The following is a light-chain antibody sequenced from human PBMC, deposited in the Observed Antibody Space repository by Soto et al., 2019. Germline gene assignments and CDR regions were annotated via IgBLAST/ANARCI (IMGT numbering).Light chain of an antibody. J-gene: IGKJ4*01. CDR2: DAS. V-gene: IGKV1-5*01. CDR3: QQYDNYPLT. Sequence: DIQMTQSPATPSASVGDRVTITCRASQSVRSWLAWYQQKPGTAPKLLIFDASRLESGVPSRFSGSASGTEFTLTISSLQPDDFATYYCQQYDNYPLTFGGGTKVEIK. CDR1: QSVRSW.